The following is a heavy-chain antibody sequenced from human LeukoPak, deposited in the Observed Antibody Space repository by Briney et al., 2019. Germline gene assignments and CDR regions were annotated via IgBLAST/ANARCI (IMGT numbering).Heavy chain of an antibody. J-gene: IGHJ4*02. Sequence: GGSLRLSCAASGFTFSSYSINWVCQAPGKGLEWVSSISSSISYIYYADSVKGRFTISRDNAKNSLYLQMNSLRAEDTAVYYCARDAHYDFWSGYYSTWPLGYWGQGTLVTVSS. CDR2: ISSSISYI. D-gene: IGHD3-3*01. CDR1: GFTFSSYS. CDR3: ARDAHYDFWSGYYSTWPLGY. V-gene: IGHV3-21*01.